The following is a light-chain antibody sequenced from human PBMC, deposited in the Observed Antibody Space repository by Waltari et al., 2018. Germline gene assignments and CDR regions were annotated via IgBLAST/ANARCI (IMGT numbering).Light chain of an antibody. V-gene: IGLV2-11*01. Sequence: QSALTQPRSVSGSPGQSVTISCTFTSSAVGNYDSVSWYQQHPGKAPKLMIYYVSKRPSGVPDRFSGSKSGNTASLTVSGLQAEDEADYYCCSYAGTYTSWVFGGGTKLTVL. CDR3: CSYAGTYTSWV. CDR1: SSAVGNYDS. CDR2: YVS. J-gene: IGLJ3*02.